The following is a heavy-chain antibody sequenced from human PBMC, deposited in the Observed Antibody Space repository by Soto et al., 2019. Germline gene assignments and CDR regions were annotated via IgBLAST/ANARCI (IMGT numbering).Heavy chain of an antibody. V-gene: IGHV3-30*18. CDR1: GFTFSSYG. CDR2: ISYDGSNK. CDR3: AKDRGGYSGYDYYYYYGMDV. D-gene: IGHD5-12*01. Sequence: GGSLRLSCAASGFTFSSYGMHWVRQAPGKGLEWVAVISYDGSNKYYADSVKGRFTISRDNSKNTLYLQMNSLRAEDTAVYYCAKDRGGYSGYDYYYYYGMDVWGQGTTVTVSS. J-gene: IGHJ6*02.